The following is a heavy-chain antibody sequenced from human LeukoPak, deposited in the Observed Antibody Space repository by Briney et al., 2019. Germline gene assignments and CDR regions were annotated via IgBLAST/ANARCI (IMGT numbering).Heavy chain of an antibody. CDR1: GYTFSNHG. Sequence: ASVKVSCKASGYTFSNHGVTWVRQARGQGLEWMGWISAYNGKINYARKFQGRVTMTKDTSTSTAYMELRSLRSDDAAVYYCAREAVAGTVYWFDPWGQGTLVTVSS. CDR2: ISAYNGKI. V-gene: IGHV1-18*01. D-gene: IGHD6-19*01. CDR3: AREAVAGTVYWFDP. J-gene: IGHJ5*02.